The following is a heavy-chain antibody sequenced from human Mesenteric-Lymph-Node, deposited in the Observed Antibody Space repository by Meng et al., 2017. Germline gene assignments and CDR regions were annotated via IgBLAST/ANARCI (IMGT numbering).Heavy chain of an antibody. Sequence: GESLKISCAASGFTFSSYAMSWVRQAPGKGLEWVSAISGSGGSTYYADSVKGRFTISRDNSKNTLYLQMNSLRAEDTAVYYCAKGASSGWYPADNWLDPWGQGTLVTVSS. CDR2: ISGSGGST. CDR3: AKGASSGWYPADNWLDP. D-gene: IGHD6-19*01. J-gene: IGHJ5*02. V-gene: IGHV3-23*01. CDR1: GFTFSSYA.